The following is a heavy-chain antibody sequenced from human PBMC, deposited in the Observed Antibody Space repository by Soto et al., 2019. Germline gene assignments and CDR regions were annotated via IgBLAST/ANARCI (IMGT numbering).Heavy chain of an antibody. V-gene: IGHV1-18*04. Sequence: GASVKVSCKASGYTFTSYGISWVRQAPGQGLEWMGWISAYNGNTNYAQKLQGRVTMTTDTSTSTAYMELRSLRSDDTAVYYCARDRTYDILTGYLNWFDPWGQGTLVTVYS. J-gene: IGHJ5*02. CDR1: GYTFTSYG. CDR2: ISAYNGNT. D-gene: IGHD3-9*01. CDR3: ARDRTYDILTGYLNWFDP.